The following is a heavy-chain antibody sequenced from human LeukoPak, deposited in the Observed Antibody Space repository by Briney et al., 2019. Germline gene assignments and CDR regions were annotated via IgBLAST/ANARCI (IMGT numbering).Heavy chain of an antibody. CDR2: INSDGSST. CDR1: GFTFSSYW. D-gene: IGHD1-26*01. J-gene: IGHJ3*02. Sequence: PGGSLRLSCAASGFTFSSYWVHWVRQAPGKGLVWVSPINSDGSSTSYADSVKGRFTISRDNAKNTLSLQMNSLRAEDTAVYYCARVGGSNAFDIWGQGTIVIVSS. CDR3: ARVGGSNAFDI. V-gene: IGHV3-74*01.